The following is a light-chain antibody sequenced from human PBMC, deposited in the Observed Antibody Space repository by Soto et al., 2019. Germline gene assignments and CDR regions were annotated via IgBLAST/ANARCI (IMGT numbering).Light chain of an antibody. CDR3: QSSDTSLSVYPV. Sequence: QSVLTQPPSVSGAPGQRVTISCTGSSSNIGANYDVQWYQQVPGRAPKLLIYGNRNRPSGVPDRFSGSQSGTSASLAITGLQAEDEADYFCQSSDTSLSVYPVFGGGTKVTV. CDR2: GNR. J-gene: IGLJ3*02. V-gene: IGLV1-40*01. CDR1: SSNIGANYD.